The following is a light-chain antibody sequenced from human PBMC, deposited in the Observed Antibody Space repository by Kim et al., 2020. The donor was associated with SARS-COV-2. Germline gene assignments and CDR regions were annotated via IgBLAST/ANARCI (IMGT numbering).Light chain of an antibody. V-gene: IGLV6-57*03. Sequence: KRVTISCTRRSGSIDSTYGQWFQQRPGSAPTTVIYEDDQRPSGVPDRFSGSIDSSSTSASLTISGLKTEDEADYYCQSYDSNNHVVFGGGTQLTVL. CDR2: EDD. CDR1: SGSIDSTY. J-gene: IGLJ2*01. CDR3: QSYDSNNHVV.